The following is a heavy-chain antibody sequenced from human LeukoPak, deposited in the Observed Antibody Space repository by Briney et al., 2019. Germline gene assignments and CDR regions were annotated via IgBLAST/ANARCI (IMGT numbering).Heavy chain of an antibody. D-gene: IGHD3-3*01. Sequence: GGSLRLSCAASTITFSGYAMGWVRQAPGKGLEWVSSITDSGRSTYYADSVKGRFTISRDNSKNTLYLQMSSLRAEDTAVYYCAKVGYDFWSGPFDYWGQGTLVTVSS. CDR1: TITFSGYA. CDR2: ITDSGRST. V-gene: IGHV3-23*01. CDR3: AKVGYDFWSGPFDY. J-gene: IGHJ4*02.